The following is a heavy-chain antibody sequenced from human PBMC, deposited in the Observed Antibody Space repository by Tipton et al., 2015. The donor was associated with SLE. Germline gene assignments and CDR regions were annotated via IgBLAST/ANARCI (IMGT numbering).Heavy chain of an antibody. Sequence: TLSLTCTVSGGSISSYYWSWIRQPPGKGLEWIGYIFYSGSTNYNPSLKSRVTISVDTSKNQFSRRLSSVTAADTAVYYCARSSSGXXXDYWGQGTLVTVSS. CDR1: GGSISSYY. CDR3: ARSSSGXXXDY. D-gene: IGHD3-22*01. CDR2: IFYSGST. V-gene: IGHV4-59*08. J-gene: IGHJ4*02.